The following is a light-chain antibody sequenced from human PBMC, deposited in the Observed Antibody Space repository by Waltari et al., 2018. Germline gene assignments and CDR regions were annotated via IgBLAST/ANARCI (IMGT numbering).Light chain of an antibody. CDR2: DAS. CDR3: QQRKNWPPLT. Sequence: ETVLTQSPGTLSLSPGERATLSCRASQNVDRYLAWYQQKPGQAPRLLIYDASIRATVIPARFSGSGSGTDFTLTINSLEPDDFATYYCQQRKNWPPLTFGGGTKVEIK. J-gene: IGKJ4*01. CDR1: QNVDRY. V-gene: IGKV3-11*01.